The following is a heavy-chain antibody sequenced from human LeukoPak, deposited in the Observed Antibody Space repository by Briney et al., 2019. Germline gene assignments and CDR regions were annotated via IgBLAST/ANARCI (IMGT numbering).Heavy chain of an antibody. CDR2: ISGSGGST. V-gene: IGHV3-23*01. CDR3: ARVYGSGSYPY. D-gene: IGHD3-10*01. CDR1: GFTFSSYA. Sequence: GGSLRLSCAASGFTFSSYAMSWVRQAPGKGLEWVSAISGSGGSTYYADSVEGRFTISRDNSKNTLYLQMNSLRAEDTAVYYCARVYGSGSYPYWGQGTLVTVSS. J-gene: IGHJ4*02.